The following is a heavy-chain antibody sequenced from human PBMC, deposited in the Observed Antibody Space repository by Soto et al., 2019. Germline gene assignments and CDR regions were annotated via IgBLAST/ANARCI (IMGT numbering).Heavy chain of an antibody. CDR2: IYYSGST. J-gene: IGHJ4*02. D-gene: IGHD3-3*01. V-gene: IGHV4-39*01. CDR1: GGSISRSSYY. Sequence: PSETLSLTCTVSGGSISRSSYYWGWIRQPPGKGLEWIGSIYYSGSTYYNPSLKSRVTISVDTSKNQFSLKLSSVTAADTAVYYCARNYYDFWSGYYSYFDYWGQGTLVTAPQ. CDR3: ARNYYDFWSGYYSYFDY.